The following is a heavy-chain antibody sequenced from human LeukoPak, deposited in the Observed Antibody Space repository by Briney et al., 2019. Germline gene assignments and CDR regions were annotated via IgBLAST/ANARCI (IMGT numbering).Heavy chain of an antibody. J-gene: IGHJ4*02. CDR1: GFTFSSYA. D-gene: IGHD6-19*01. CDR2: ISGSGGST. Sequence: GGSLRLSCAASGFTFSSYAMSWVRQAPGKGREWVSAISGSGGSTYYADSVKGRFTISRDNSKNTLYLQTNSLRAEDTAVYYCAKVDVGGWFNYWGQGTLVTVSP. CDR3: AKVDVGGWFNY. V-gene: IGHV3-23*01.